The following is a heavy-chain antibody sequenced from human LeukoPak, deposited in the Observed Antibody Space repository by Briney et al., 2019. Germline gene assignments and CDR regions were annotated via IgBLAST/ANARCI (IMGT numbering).Heavy chain of an antibody. Sequence: ASVKVSCKASGYTFTSYDINWVRQATGQGLEWMGWMNPNSGNTGYAQKFQGRVTITRNTSISTAYMELSSLRSEDTAVYYCARGRHYDFWSGYPDAFDIWGQGTMVTVSS. V-gene: IGHV1-8*03. CDR1: GYTFTSYD. CDR3: ARGRHYDFWSGYPDAFDI. D-gene: IGHD3-3*01. CDR2: MNPNSGNT. J-gene: IGHJ3*02.